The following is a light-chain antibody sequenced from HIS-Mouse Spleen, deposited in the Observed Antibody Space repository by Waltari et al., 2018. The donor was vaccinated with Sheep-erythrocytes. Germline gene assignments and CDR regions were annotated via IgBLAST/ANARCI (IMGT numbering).Light chain of an antibody. CDR3: MQALQTPLT. Sequence: DIVMTQSPLSLPVTPGEPASISCRSSQSLLHSNGYNYLDWYLQKPGQSRQLLIYLGSNRASGVPDRFSGRGSGTDFTLKISRVEAADVGVYYCMQALQTPLTFGQGTKLEIK. CDR2: LGS. J-gene: IGKJ2*01. CDR1: QSLLHSNGYNY. V-gene: IGKV2-28*01.